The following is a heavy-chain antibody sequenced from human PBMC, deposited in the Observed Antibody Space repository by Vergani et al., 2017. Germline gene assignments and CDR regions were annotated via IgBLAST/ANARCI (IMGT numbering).Heavy chain of an antibody. Sequence: QVQLVQSGAEVKKPGASVKVSCKASGYTFTSYAMHWVRQAPGQRLEWMGWINAGNGNTKYSQKFQGRVTITRDTSASTAYMELSSLRSEDTAVYYCARVPPWFGEHHYFDHWGQGTLVTVSS. J-gene: IGHJ4*02. CDR2: INAGNGNT. CDR1: GYTFTSYA. V-gene: IGHV1-3*01. D-gene: IGHD3-10*01. CDR3: ARVPPWFGEHHYFDH.